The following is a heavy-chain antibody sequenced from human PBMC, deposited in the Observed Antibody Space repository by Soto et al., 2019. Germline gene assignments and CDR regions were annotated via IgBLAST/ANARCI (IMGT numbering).Heavy chain of an antibody. CDR2: INPNSGGT. Sequence: QVQLVQSGAEVKKPGASVKVSCKASGYTFTGYYMHWVRQAPGQGLEWMGRINPNSGGTNYAQKFPGWVTMCRDTFIRTAYMEMSRLRADGTAVYFCARDLRGVVAASHLWYFDLWGRGTLVTVSS. V-gene: IGHV1-2*04. J-gene: IGHJ2*01. CDR3: ARDLRGVVAASHLWYFDL. D-gene: IGHD2-15*01. CDR1: GYTFTGYY.